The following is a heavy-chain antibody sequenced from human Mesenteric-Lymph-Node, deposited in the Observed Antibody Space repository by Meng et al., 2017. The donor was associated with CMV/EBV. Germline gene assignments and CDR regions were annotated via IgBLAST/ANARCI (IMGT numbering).Heavy chain of an antibody. CDR1: GGPFSGFY. V-gene: IGHV4-34*01. D-gene: IGHD2-2*01. CDR3: ARPVGHCSAATCYAPFDF. J-gene: IGHJ4*02. CDR2: IDHNRRT. Sequence: GSLRLSCGVYGGPFSGFYWSWIRQSPGKGLEWIGEIDHNRRTNYNPSLESRVTMSIDTSNNQFSLRLWSVTAADTAVYYCARPVGHCSAATCYAPFDFWGQGTLVTVSS.